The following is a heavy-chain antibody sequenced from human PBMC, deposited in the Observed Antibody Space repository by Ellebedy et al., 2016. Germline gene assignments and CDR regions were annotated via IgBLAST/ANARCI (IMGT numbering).Heavy chain of an antibody. CDR1: GGFISSGDYY. CDR3: ARAPRGSRAFDI. D-gene: IGHD3-16*01. V-gene: IGHV4-30-4*01. Sequence: SETLSLXXTVSGGFISSGDYYWSWIRQPPGKGLEWIGYIHYSGSTYYNPSLRSRPTISLDTSRNQFSLKLSSVSAADTAVYFCARAPRGSRAFDIWGQGTTVTVSS. CDR2: IHYSGST. J-gene: IGHJ3*02.